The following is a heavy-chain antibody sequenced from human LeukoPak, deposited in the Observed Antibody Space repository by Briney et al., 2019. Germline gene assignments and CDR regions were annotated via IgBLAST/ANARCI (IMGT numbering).Heavy chain of an antibody. CDR1: GGSISSGDYY. CDR2: IYYSGSA. V-gene: IGHV4-30-4*01. J-gene: IGHJ4*02. Sequence: SETLSLTCTVSGGSISSGDYYWSWIRQPPGKGLEWIGYIYYSGSAYYNPSLKSRVTISVDTSKNQFSLRLSSVTAADTAVYYCARVESRSTPVFGYWGQGTLVTVSS. D-gene: IGHD5-24*01. CDR3: ARVESRSTPVFGY.